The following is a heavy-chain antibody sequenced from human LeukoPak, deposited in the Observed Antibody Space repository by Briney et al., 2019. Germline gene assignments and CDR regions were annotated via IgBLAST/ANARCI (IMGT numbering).Heavy chain of an antibody. V-gene: IGHV4-34*01. CDR1: GGSFSGYY. CDR2: INHSGST. J-gene: IGHJ4*02. CDR3: ARGDILTGYVY. D-gene: IGHD3-9*01. Sequence: SETLSLTCAVYGGSFSGYYWSWIRQPPGKGLEWIGEINHSGSTNYNPSLKSRVTISVDTSKNQFSLTLSSVTAADTAVYYCARGDILTGYVYWGQGTLVTVSS.